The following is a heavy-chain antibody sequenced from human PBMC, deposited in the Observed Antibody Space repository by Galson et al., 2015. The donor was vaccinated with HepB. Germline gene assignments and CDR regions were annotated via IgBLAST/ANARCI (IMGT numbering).Heavy chain of an antibody. CDR3: ARVPAREGWSYYNY. Sequence: SVKVSCKASGYTFTSYDINWVRQATGQGLEWMGWMNPNSGNTGYAQKFQGRVTMTRNTSISTAYMELSSLRSEDTAVYYCARVPAREGWSYYNYWGQGTLVTVSS. CDR2: MNPNSGNT. J-gene: IGHJ4*02. D-gene: IGHD1-26*01. V-gene: IGHV1-8*01. CDR1: GYTFTSYD.